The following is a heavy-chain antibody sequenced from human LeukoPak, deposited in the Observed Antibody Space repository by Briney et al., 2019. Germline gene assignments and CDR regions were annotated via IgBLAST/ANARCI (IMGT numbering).Heavy chain of an antibody. J-gene: IGHJ4*02. CDR1: GGSFSGYY. Sequence: SETLSLTCAVYGGSFSGYYWSWIRQPPGKGLEWIGEINHSGSTNYNPSLKSRVTISVDTSKNQFSLKLSSVTAADTAVYYCARTYYFDYWGQGTLVTVSS. CDR3: ARTYYFDY. CDR2: INHSGST. V-gene: IGHV4-34*01.